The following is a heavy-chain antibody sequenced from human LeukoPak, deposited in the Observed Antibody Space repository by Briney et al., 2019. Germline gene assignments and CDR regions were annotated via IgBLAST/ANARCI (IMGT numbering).Heavy chain of an antibody. CDR3: AKARGFAEFDY. V-gene: IGHV3-23*01. D-gene: IGHD3-10*01. Sequence: GGSLRLSCAASGFTFGGHGMRWVRQAPGKGLEWVAAVSGSGDTTYYADSVKGRFTISRDNSKNTLYLQMNSLRAEDTALYFCAKARGFAEFDYWGQGTLVTVSS. J-gene: IGHJ4*02. CDR1: GFTFGGHG. CDR2: VSGSGDTT.